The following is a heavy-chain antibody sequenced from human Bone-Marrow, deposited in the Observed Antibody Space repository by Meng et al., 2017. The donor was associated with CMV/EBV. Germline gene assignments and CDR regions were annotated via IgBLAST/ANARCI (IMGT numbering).Heavy chain of an antibody. CDR2: IKQDGSEK. CDR3: ARDGGDRAKKPNYGMDV. D-gene: IGHD3-10*01. J-gene: IGHJ6*02. Sequence: GESLKISCAASGFTFSSYSMNWVRQAPGKGLEWVANIKQDGSEKYYVDSVKGRFTISRDNAKNSLYLQMNSLRAEDTAVYYCARDGGDRAKKPNYGMDVWGQGTTVTVSS. V-gene: IGHV3-7*01. CDR1: GFTFSSYS.